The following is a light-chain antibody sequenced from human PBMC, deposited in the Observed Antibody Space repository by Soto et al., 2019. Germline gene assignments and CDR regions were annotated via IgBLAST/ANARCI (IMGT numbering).Light chain of an antibody. Sequence: DIQMTQSPSSLSASVGDRVTITCRAIQSISSYLNWYQQKPGKAPKLLIYAASSLQSGVPSRFSGSGSGTDFTLTISSLQPEDFATYYCQQSYSTPLWTFGQGTKV. CDR2: AAS. CDR3: QQSYSTPLWT. CDR1: QSISSY. V-gene: IGKV1-39*01. J-gene: IGKJ1*01.